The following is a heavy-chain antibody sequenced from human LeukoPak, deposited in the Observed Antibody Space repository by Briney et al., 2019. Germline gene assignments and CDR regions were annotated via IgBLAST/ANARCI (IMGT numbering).Heavy chain of an antibody. J-gene: IGHJ6*03. Sequence: GGSLRLSCAASGFTFSSYSMNWVRQAPGKGLEWVSSISSSSSYIYYADSVKGRFTISRDNAKNSLYLQMNSLRAEDTAVYYCARDVPQDIVVVPAANPMDVWGKGTTVTVSS. CDR3: ARDVPQDIVVVPAANPMDV. V-gene: IGHV3-21*01. D-gene: IGHD2-2*01. CDR1: GFTFSSYS. CDR2: ISSSSSYI.